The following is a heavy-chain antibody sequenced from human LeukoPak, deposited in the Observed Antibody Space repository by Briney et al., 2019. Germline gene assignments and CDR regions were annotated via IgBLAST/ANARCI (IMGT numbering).Heavy chain of an antibody. J-gene: IGHJ3*02. Sequence: SVKVSCKASGGTFSSYAIGWVRQAPGQGLEWMGRIIPILGIANYAQKFQGRVTITADKSTSTAYMELSSLRSEDTAVYYCAREYYDFWSGPDAFDIWGQGTMVTVSS. D-gene: IGHD3-3*01. CDR1: GGTFSSYA. V-gene: IGHV1-69*04. CDR3: AREYYDFWSGPDAFDI. CDR2: IIPILGIA.